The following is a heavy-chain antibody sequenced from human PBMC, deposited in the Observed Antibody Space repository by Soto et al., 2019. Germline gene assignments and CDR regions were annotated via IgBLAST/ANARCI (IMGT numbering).Heavy chain of an antibody. D-gene: IGHD5-18*01. CDR2: IYYSGST. Sequence: SETLSLTCTFSGGSISSYYWSLIRQPPGKGLEWIGYIYYSGSTNYNPSLKSRVTISVDTSKKQFSLKLSSVTAADTAVYYCARVRGYSYGYGSFDYWGQGTLVTVSS. J-gene: IGHJ4*02. CDR3: ARVRGYSYGYGSFDY. CDR1: GGSISSYY. V-gene: IGHV4-59*01.